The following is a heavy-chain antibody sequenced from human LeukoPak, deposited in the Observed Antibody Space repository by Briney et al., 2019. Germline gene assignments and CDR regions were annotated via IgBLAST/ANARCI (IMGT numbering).Heavy chain of an antibody. V-gene: IGHV4-59*01. CDR1: GVSISGFY. J-gene: IGHJ2*01. CDR3: ARDSSGFDSSWYFDF. CDR2: IHYSGST. Sequence: SETLSLICTVSGVSISGFYWSWIRQAPGRGLEWIGYIHYSGSTNYSPSLNSRVTISVDTSKNQFSLKLSSVSAADTAVYYCARDSSGFDSSWYFDFWGRGTLVTVSS. D-gene: IGHD3-10*01.